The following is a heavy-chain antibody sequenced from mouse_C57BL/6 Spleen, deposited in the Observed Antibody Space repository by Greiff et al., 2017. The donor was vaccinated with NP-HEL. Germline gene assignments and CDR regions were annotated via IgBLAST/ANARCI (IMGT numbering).Heavy chain of an antibody. D-gene: IGHD1-1*02. Sequence: QVQLQQPGAELVRPGTSVKLSCKASGYTFTSYWMHWVKQRPGQGLEWIGVIDPSDSYTNYNQKFKGKATLTVDTSSSTAYMQLSSLTSEDSAVYYCARKEGDYYGGWYFDVWGTGTTVTVSS. CDR3: ARKEGDYYGGWYFDV. J-gene: IGHJ1*03. V-gene: IGHV1-59*01. CDR2: IDPSDSYT. CDR1: GYTFTSYW.